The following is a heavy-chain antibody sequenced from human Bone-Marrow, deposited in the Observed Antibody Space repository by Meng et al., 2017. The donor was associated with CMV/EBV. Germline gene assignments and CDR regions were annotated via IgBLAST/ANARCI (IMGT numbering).Heavy chain of an antibody. D-gene: IGHD3-3*01. V-gene: IGHV1-69*05. CDR3: ARERFLGSGMDV. J-gene: IGHJ6*02. CDR2: ITPIFGTP. Sequence: SVKVSCKASGGSFSNYIISWVRQAPGQGLEWMGGITPIFGTPNYAQKFQGRVTITTDESTSTAYLELSSLRSEDMAVYYCARERFLGSGMDVWGQGTTVTVSS. CDR1: GGSFSNYI.